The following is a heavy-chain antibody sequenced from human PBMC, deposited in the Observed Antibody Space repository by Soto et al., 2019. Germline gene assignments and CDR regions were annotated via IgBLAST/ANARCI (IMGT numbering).Heavy chain of an antibody. CDR2: ISRSSSYI. V-gene: IGHV3-21*01. Sequence: GGSLRLSCAASGFTFSSYSMNWVRQAPGKGLEWVSSISRSSSYIYYADSVKGRFTISRDNAKNSLYLRMNSLRAEDTAVYYCAREAGTHYDFWSGYGPKSSYFDYWGQGTLVTVSS. J-gene: IGHJ4*02. CDR1: GFTFSSYS. CDR3: AREAGTHYDFWSGYGPKSSYFDY. D-gene: IGHD3-3*01.